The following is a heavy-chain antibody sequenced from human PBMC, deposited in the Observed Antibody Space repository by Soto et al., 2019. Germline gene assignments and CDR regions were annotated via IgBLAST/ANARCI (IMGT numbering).Heavy chain of an antibody. CDR2: INHSGST. D-gene: IGHD6-19*01. CDR3: ARGGHLQWLEFDY. CDR1: GGSFSGYY. Sequence: SETLSLTCAVYGGSFSGYYWSWIRQPPGKGLEWIGEINHSGSTNYNPSLKSRVTISVDTSKNQFPLKLSSVTAADTAVYYCARGGHLQWLEFDYWGQGTLVTVSS. V-gene: IGHV4-34*01. J-gene: IGHJ4*02.